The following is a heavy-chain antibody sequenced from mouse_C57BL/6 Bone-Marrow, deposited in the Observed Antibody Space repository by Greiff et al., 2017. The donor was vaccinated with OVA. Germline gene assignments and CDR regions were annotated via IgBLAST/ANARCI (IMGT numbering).Heavy chain of an antibody. CDR1: GYTFTSYG. V-gene: IGHV1-81*01. CDR3: ASLSNWEGEPLFAY. J-gene: IGHJ3*01. D-gene: IGHD4-1*01. CDR2: IYPRSGNT. Sequence: VKLMESGAELARPGASVKLSCKASGYTFTSYGISWVKQRTGQGLEWIGEIYPRSGNTYYNEKFKGKATLTADKSSSTVYMELRSLTSEDSAVYFCASLSNWEGEPLFAYWGQGTLVTVSA.